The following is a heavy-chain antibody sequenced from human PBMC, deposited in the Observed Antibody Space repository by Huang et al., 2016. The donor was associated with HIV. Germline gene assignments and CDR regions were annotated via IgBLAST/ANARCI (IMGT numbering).Heavy chain of an antibody. CDR3: ARHREGPVAYYSGWGSHLNYMDV. V-gene: IGHV4-39*01. D-gene: IGHD3-10*01. J-gene: IGHJ6*03. CDR2: SSYNGST. CDR1: GGSIRSSDYH. Sequence: QLLLQESGPGLVKPSEALALTCAVSGGSIRSSDYHWGWIRQPPGKGLEGIGSSSYNGSTHNMPSLKSRVTIAVDTSKNLFFLNLTSMTAADTAVYYCARHREGPVAYYSGWGSHLNYMDVWGRGRTVVVSS.